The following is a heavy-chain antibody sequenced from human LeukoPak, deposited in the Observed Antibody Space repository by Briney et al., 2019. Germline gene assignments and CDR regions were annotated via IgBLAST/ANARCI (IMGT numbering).Heavy chain of an antibody. J-gene: IGHJ3*02. V-gene: IGHV3-7*01. CDR3: AGGVGWVFDI. Sequence: PEGSLRLSCAASGFTFSSYWMTWVRQAPGKGLEWVAIIKQDGSEEYYVGSVKGRFTISRDNAKNLLSLQLNSLRAEDTAVYYCAGGVGWVFDIWGQGTMVTVSS. D-gene: IGHD2-8*01. CDR2: IKQDGSEE. CDR1: GFTFSSYW.